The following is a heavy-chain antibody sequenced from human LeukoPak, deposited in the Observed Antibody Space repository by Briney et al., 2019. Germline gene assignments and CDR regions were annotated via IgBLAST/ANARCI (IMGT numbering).Heavy chain of an antibody. J-gene: IGHJ4*02. D-gene: IGHD1-26*01. Sequence: PGGSLRLSCAASGFTFDDYGMSWVRQAPGKGLEWVSGINWNGGSTGYADSVKGRFTISRDNAKNSLYLQMNSLRAEDTAVYYCASEHSGNYYRPFDYWGQGTLVTVSS. CDR1: GFTFDDYG. CDR2: INWNGGST. CDR3: ASEHSGNYYRPFDY. V-gene: IGHV3-20*04.